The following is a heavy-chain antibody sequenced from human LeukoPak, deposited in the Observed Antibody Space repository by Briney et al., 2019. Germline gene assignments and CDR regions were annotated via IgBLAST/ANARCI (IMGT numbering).Heavy chain of an antibody. J-gene: IGHJ3*02. CDR1: GGSISSSSYY. D-gene: IGHD2-15*01. Sequence: SETLSLTCTVSGGSISSSSYYWGWIRQPPGKGLEWIGSIYYSGSTYYNPSLKSRVTISVDTSKNQFSLKLSSVTAADTAVYYCARDCSGGSCYGAFDIWGQGTMVIVSS. V-gene: IGHV4-39*02. CDR2: IYYSGST. CDR3: ARDCSGGSCYGAFDI.